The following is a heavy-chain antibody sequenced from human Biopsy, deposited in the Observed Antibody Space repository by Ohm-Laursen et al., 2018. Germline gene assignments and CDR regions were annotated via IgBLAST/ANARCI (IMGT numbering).Heavy chain of an antibody. Sequence: SDTLSLTCTVSGGSISNNNYYWGWIRQPPGKGLEWIGSIFYRGSTHYKPSLKSRVSISVDTSKDQFSLKLNSVTAADTAVYYRARDYDTSGYYYVSWGQGTLVTVSS. V-gene: IGHV4-39*01. CDR2: IFYRGST. CDR1: GGSISNNNYY. D-gene: IGHD3-22*01. CDR3: ARDYDTSGYYYVS. J-gene: IGHJ5*02.